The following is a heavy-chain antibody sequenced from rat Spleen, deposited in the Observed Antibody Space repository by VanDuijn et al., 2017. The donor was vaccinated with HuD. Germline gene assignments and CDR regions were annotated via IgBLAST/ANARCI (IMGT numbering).Heavy chain of an antibody. CDR3: ASTYYGYISFHY. V-gene: IGHV3-3*01. D-gene: IGHD1-9*01. J-gene: IGHJ2*01. CDR2: INSAGST. Sequence: EVQLQESGPGLLKPSQSLSLTCSVTGYSITTNYWDWIRKFPGNKLEWMGYINSAGSTNYNPSLKSRISITRDTSKNQFFLQVNSVTTEDTATYYCASTYYGYISFHYWGQGVMVTVSS. CDR1: GYSITTNY.